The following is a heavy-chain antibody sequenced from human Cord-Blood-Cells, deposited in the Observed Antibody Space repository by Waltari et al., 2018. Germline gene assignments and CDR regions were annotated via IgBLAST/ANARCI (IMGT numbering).Heavy chain of an antibody. J-gene: IGHJ4*02. V-gene: IGHV4-34*01. D-gene: IGHD2-2*01. CDR3: ARGAVMSGDTVVVPAAPNLYYFDY. CDR1: GGSFSGYY. CDR2: TNHSGST. Sequence: QVQLQQWGAGLLKPSETLSLTCAVYGGSFSGYYWSWIRQPPGKGLEWRGETNHSGSTNYNPSLKSRVTISVDTSKNQFSLKLSSVTAADTAVYYCARGAVMSGDTVVVPAAPNLYYFDYWGQGTLVTVSS.